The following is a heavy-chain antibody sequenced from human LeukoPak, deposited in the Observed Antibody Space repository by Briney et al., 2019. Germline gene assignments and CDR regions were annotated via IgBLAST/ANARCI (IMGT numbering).Heavy chain of an antibody. J-gene: IGHJ5*02. CDR1: GFNFHDHA. Sequence: PGGSLRLSCAASGFNFHDHAMSWFRHAPGKGPEWVSTIHWNIDITTYADSVKGRFTISRDNSKNTLYLQMNSLRAEDTAVYYCARVSRGSGGWFDPWGQGTLVTVSS. D-gene: IGHD3-10*01. V-gene: IGHV3-20*04. CDR3: ARVSRGSGGWFDP. CDR2: IHWNIDIT.